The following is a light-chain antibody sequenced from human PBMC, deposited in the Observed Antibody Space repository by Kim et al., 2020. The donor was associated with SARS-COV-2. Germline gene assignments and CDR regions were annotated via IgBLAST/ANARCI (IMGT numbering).Light chain of an antibody. CDR3: NSRDSSGNHVV. V-gene: IGLV3-19*01. Sequence: ALEQTVRITCHGDSLRSYYASWYQQKPGQAPVLVIYGKNNRPSGIPDRFSGSSSGNTASLTITGAQAEDEADYYCNSRDSSGNHVVFGGGTKLTVL. CDR1: SLRSYY. J-gene: IGLJ2*01. CDR2: GKN.